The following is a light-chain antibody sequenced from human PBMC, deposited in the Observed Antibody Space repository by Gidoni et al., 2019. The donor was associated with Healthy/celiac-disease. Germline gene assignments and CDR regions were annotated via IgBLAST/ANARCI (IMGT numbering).Light chain of an antibody. CDR2: LGS. J-gene: IGKJ1*01. Sequence: DIVMTQSPRSMPVTPGEPASISCRSSQSLLHSNGYNYLDWYLQKPGQSPQLLIYLGSNRASGVPDRFSGSGSGTDFTLKISRVEAEDVGVYYCMQALQTPTFGQXTKVEIK. V-gene: IGKV2-28*01. CDR3: MQALQTPT. CDR1: QSLLHSNGYNY.